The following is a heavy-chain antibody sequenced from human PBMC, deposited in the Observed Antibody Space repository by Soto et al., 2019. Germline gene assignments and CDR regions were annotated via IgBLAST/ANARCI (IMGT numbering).Heavy chain of an antibody. Sequence: GGSPRLSCAASGFTFSDYYMNWIRQAPGKGLEWVSYISSSSSYTNYADSVKGRFTISRDNSRNTQYLQMSSLRADDTAVYYCVKGEFYYDSSAYYPFDSWGQGTLVTVSS. CDR3: VKGEFYYDSSAYYPFDS. J-gene: IGHJ4*02. V-gene: IGHV3-11*06. CDR2: ISSSSSYT. D-gene: IGHD3-22*01. CDR1: GFTFSDYY.